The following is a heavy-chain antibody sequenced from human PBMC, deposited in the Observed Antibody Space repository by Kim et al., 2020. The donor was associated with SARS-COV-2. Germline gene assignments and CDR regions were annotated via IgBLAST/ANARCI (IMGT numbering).Heavy chain of an antibody. CDR3: ASLPPGLLWFGELFGGMDV. J-gene: IGHJ6*02. D-gene: IGHD3-10*01. V-gene: IGHV4-39*01. CDR2: IYYSGST. CDR1: GGSISSSSYY. Sequence: SETLSLTCTVSGGSISSSSYYWGWIRQPPGKGLEWIGSIYYSGSTYYNPSLKSRVTISVDTSKNQFSLKLSSVTAADTAVYYCASLPPGLLWFGELFGGMDVWGQGTTVTVSS.